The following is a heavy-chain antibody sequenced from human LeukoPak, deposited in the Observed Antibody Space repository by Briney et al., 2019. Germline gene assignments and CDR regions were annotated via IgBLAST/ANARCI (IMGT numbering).Heavy chain of an antibody. V-gene: IGHV4-31*03. Sequence: SETLSLTCTVSGGSISSSSYYWGWIRQPPGKGLEWIGYIYYSGSTYYNPSLKSRVTISVDTSKNQFSLNLSSVTAADTAVYYCARDGLWGQGTLVTVSS. J-gene: IGHJ4*02. CDR2: IYYSGST. CDR1: GGSISSSSYY. CDR3: ARDGL.